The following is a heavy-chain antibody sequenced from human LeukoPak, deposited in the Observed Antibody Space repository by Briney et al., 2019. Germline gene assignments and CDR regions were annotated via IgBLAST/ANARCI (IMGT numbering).Heavy chain of an antibody. Sequence: GESLKISCKIPGYKLTNNWIGWVRPVPGKGLEWMGLIYPGYSDAKYSPFFQGQVTLSVDASISTAYLQLSGLRASDTAIYYCVRFALTSSLDHWGQGTLVTVSS. CDR3: VRFALTSSLDH. CDR2: IYPGYSDA. CDR1: GYKLTNNW. J-gene: IGHJ5*02. V-gene: IGHV5-51*01. D-gene: IGHD6-13*01.